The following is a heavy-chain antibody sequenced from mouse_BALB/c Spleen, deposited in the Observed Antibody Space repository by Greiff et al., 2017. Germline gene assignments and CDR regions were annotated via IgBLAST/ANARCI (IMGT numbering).Heavy chain of an antibody. CDR2: IWSGGST. CDR3: ARNGAMITTGAMDY. J-gene: IGHJ4*01. D-gene: IGHD2-4*01. V-gene: IGHV2-2*02. CDR1: GFSLTSYG. Sequence: QVQLKESGPGLVQPSQSLSITCTVSGFSLTSYGVHWVRQSPGKGLEWLGVIWSGGSTDYNAAFISRLSISKDNSKSQVFFKMNSLQANDTAIYYCARNGAMITTGAMDYWGQGTSVTVSS.